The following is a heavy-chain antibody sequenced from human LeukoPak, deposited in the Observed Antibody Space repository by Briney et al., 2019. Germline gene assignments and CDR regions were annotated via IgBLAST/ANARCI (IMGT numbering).Heavy chain of an antibody. Sequence: PETLSLTRPVSGASLNGRYWSWLRQPPGKTLAWIGYIFVIGNTDYNPSLKSRLTMSLDTSRNYFSLELTSVTAADTARYFCARRHPGDTWYGVFYYWGQGVLVTVSS. CDR2: IFVIGNT. J-gene: IGHJ4*02. V-gene: IGHV4-59*11. CDR1: GASLNGRY. D-gene: IGHD4-17*01. CDR3: ARRHPGDTWYGVFYY.